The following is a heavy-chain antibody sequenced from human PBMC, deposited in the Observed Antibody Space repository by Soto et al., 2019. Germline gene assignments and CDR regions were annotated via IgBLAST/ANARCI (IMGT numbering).Heavy chain of an antibody. J-gene: IGHJ5*02. Sequence: SETLSLTCIVSGGSISSSSYYWAWIRQPPGKGLEWIGSIYYSGSTYYNPSLKSRVTISVDTSKNQFSLKLSSVTAADTAVVYCARHRARNWFDPWGQGTLVTAPQ. CDR3: ARHRARNWFDP. CDR2: IYYSGST. CDR1: GGSISSSSYY. V-gene: IGHV4-39*01. D-gene: IGHD6-6*01.